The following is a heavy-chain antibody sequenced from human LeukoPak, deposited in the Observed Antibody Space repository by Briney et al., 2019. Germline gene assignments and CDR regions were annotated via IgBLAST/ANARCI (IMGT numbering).Heavy chain of an antibody. D-gene: IGHD3-9*01. V-gene: IGHV1-69*13. CDR2: IIPIFGTA. CDR1: GGTFSSYA. J-gene: IGHJ4*02. CDR3: AREYPHYDILTGYSAYYFDY. Sequence: ASVKVSCKASGGTFSSYAISWVRQAPGQGLEWMGGIIPIFGTANYAQKFQGRVTITADESTSTAYMELSSLRSEDTAVYYCAREYPHYDILTGYSAYYFDYWGQGTLVTVSS.